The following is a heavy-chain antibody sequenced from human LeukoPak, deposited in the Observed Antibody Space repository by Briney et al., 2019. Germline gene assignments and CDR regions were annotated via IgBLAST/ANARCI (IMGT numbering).Heavy chain of an antibody. D-gene: IGHD3-16*02. CDR2: IYSGDTT. CDR3: ASHSSYYDYVWGSYPFDY. Sequence: GGSLRLSCAASGFTVSSDYMSWVRQAPGKGLEWVSVIYSGDTTYYADSVKGRFTISRDNSKNTLFLQMNSLRAEDTAVYYCASHSSYYDYVWGSYPFDYWGQGTLVTVSS. CDR1: GFTVSSDY. V-gene: IGHV3-53*01. J-gene: IGHJ4*02.